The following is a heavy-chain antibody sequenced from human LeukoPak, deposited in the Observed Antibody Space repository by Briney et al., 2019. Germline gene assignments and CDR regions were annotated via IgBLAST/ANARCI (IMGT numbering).Heavy chain of an antibody. Sequence: GGSLRLSCAASGFTFRSYSMNWVRQAPGKGLAWVSSISSSSSYIYYADSVKGRFTISRDNAKNSLYLQMNSLRAEDTAVYYCARGPYCSGGSCYDYWGQGTLVTVSS. J-gene: IGHJ4*02. CDR3: ARGPYCSGGSCYDY. V-gene: IGHV3-21*01. CDR1: GFTFRSYS. D-gene: IGHD2-15*01. CDR2: ISSSSSYI.